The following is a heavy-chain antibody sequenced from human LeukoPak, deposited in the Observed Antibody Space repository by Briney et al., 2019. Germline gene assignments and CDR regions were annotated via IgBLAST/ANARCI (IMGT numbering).Heavy chain of an antibody. CDR2: ISSSSSYI. CDR1: GFTFSSYS. V-gene: IGHV3-21*01. J-gene: IGHJ4*02. D-gene: IGHD3-10*01. Sequence: GGSLRLSCAASGFTFSSYSMNWVRQAPGKGLEWVSSISSSSSYIYYADSVKGRFTISRDNAKNSLYLQMNSLRAEDTAVYYCARVYGSGSYYNLCDYWGQGTLVTVSS. CDR3: ARVYGSGSYYNLCDY.